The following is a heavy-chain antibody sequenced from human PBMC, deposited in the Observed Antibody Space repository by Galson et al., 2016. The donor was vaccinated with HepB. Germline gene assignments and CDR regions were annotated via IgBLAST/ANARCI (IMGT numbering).Heavy chain of an antibody. CDR2: ISGSGGST. V-gene: IGHV3-23*01. D-gene: IGHD2-8*01. CDR3: SSREWPPTFFEI. Sequence: SLRLSCAASGFTFRNYAMSWVRQAPGMGLEWVSGISGSGGSTYNADSVKGRFTISRDNSKNTLNLHMNSLRAEDTAVYYCSSREWPPTFFEIWGQGTMVTVSS. J-gene: IGHJ3*02. CDR1: GFTFRNYA.